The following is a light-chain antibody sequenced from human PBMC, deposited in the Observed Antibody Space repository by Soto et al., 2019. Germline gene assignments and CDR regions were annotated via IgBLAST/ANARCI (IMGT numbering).Light chain of an antibody. V-gene: IGLV3-21*02. Sequence: SYELTQPPSVSVAPGQTARITCGGNNIGSKSVHWYQQKPGQAPVLVVYDGSDRPSGIPERFSGSNSGNTATLTISRVEAGDEADYYCQVWDSSSDHPNYVFGTGTKVTVL. CDR3: QVWDSSSDHPNYV. J-gene: IGLJ1*01. CDR1: NIGSKS. CDR2: DGS.